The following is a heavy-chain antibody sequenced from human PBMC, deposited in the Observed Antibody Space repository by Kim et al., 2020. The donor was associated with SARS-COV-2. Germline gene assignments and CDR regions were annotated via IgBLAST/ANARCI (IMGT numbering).Heavy chain of an antibody. D-gene: IGHD3-16*01. Sequence: HYAQKFQERVTSTSDMTTSTAYMELSSLRSEDTAVYYCAAEGAQGAFDYWGQGTLVTVSS. CDR3: AAEGAQGAFDY. V-gene: IGHV1-58*01. J-gene: IGHJ4*02.